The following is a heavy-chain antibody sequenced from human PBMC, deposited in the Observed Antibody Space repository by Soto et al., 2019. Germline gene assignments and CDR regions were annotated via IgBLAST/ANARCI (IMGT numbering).Heavy chain of an antibody. CDR1: GGSFSGYY. V-gene: IGHV4-34*01. CDR3: ARGWGRIFDY. Sequence: QVQLQQWGAGLLKPSETLSLTCAVYGGSFSGYYWNWIRQPPGKGPEWIGEINHSGSTNYNPSLKSRVTISVDTSKNQFSLKLSSVTAADTAVYYCARGWGRIFDYWGQGTLVTVSS. D-gene: IGHD7-27*01. CDR2: INHSGST. J-gene: IGHJ4*02.